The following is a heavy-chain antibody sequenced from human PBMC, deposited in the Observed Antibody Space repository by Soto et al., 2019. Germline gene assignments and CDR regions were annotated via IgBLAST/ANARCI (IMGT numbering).Heavy chain of an antibody. V-gene: IGHV1-69*08. CDR2: IIPILGIA. CDR3: ARETDD. CDR1: GGTFSSYT. J-gene: IGHJ6*01. Sequence: QVQLVQSGAEVKKPGSSVKVSCKASGGTFSSYTITWVRQSPGQGLEWMGSIIPILGIANYAQKFKGRVTVTADKSTTTDSMELSSLRSEDTAVFYCARETDDWGQGTTVVV.